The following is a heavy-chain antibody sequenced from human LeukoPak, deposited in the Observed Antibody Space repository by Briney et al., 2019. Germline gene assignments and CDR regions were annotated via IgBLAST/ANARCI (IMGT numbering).Heavy chain of an antibody. J-gene: IGHJ4*02. Sequence: GSLRLSCAASGFTFSSYSMNWVRQAPGKGLEWVSYISSSSTIYYADSVKGRFTISRDNAKNSLYLQMNSLRAEDTAVYYCARYGSSWSFDYWSQGTLVTVSS. CDR1: GFTFSSYS. V-gene: IGHV3-48*01. D-gene: IGHD6-13*01. CDR2: ISSSSTI. CDR3: ARYGSSWSFDY.